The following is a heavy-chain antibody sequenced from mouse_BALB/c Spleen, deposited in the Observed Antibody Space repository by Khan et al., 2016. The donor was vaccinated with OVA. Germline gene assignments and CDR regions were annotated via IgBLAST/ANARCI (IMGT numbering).Heavy chain of an antibody. CDR1: GYSITSDYA. Sequence: EVQLQESGPGLVKPSQSLSLTCTVTGYSITSDYAWNWIRQFPGNKLEWMGYINYSGSTSYIPSLKSRISITRDTSKNQFFLQLNSVTTEDTAPYYCAYGSSYWYFDVWGAGTTVTVSS. V-gene: IGHV3-2*02. CDR2: INYSGST. CDR3: AYGSSYWYFDV. J-gene: IGHJ1*01. D-gene: IGHD1-1*01.